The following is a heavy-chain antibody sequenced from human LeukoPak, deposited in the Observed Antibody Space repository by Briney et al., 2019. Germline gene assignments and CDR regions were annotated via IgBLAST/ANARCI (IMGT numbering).Heavy chain of an antibody. Sequence: GGSLRLSCAASGFAFGIYGMRWVHQAPGKGLEWVAFICSDGTKEFYADSVKGRFTISRDNSNNTVYLHMNSLKAEDTALYYCVRDRNNNYFDYWGQGTLLTVSS. D-gene: IGHD1-14*01. J-gene: IGHJ4*02. V-gene: IGHV3-33*01. CDR1: GFAFGIYG. CDR3: VRDRNNNYFDY. CDR2: ICSDGTKE.